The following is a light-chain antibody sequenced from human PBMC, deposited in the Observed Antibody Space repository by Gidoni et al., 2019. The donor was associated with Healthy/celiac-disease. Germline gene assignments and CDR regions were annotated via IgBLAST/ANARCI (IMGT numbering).Light chain of an antibody. J-gene: IGLJ1*01. CDR2: SNN. Sequence: QSVLTQPPSASATPGQSVTISCSGSSSNIGSNTVNWYQQLPGTAPKLLLYSNNQRPPGVTERFSGYKSGTSASLAISGLQSEDEADYYCAAWDDSLNGYVFGTGTKVTVL. CDR3: AAWDDSLNGYV. V-gene: IGLV1-44*01. CDR1: SSNIGSNT.